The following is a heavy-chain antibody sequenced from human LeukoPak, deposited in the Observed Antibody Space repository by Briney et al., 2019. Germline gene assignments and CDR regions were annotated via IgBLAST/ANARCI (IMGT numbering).Heavy chain of an antibody. CDR2: INPNNGGT. V-gene: IGHV1-2*06. D-gene: IGHD1-14*01. J-gene: IGHJ4*02. CDR1: GYTFTAYF. CDR3: ARAEVGTN. Sequence: ASVKVSCKASGYTFTAYFIHWVRQAPGQGLEWMGRINPNNGGTDYGQKFHGRVTMTRDTSISTAYMELNRLRSDDTAVYYCARAEVGTNWGQGTLVTVSS.